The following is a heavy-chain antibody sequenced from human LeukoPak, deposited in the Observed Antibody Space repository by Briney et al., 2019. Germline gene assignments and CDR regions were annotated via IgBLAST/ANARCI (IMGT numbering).Heavy chain of an antibody. V-gene: IGHV3-23*01. CDR1: GFTFSSYA. CDR3: AKEGLVATTDNWFDP. CDR2: ISGSGGST. D-gene: IGHD5-12*01. J-gene: IGHJ5*02. Sequence: GGSLRLSCPASGFTFSSYAMSWVRQAPGKGLAWVSAISGSGGSTYYADSVKGRFTISRDNSKNTLYLQMNSLRAEATALYYCAKEGLVATTDNWFDPWGQGTLVTVSS.